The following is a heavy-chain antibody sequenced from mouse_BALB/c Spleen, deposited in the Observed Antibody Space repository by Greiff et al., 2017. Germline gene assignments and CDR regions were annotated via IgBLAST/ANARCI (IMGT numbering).Heavy chain of an antibody. CDR2: IWGDGST. V-gene: IGHV2-6-7*01. J-gene: IGHJ4*01. D-gene: IGHD2-2*01. CDR1: GFSLTGYG. Sequence: VKLMESGPGLVAPSQSLSITCTVSGFSLTGYGVNWVRQPPGKGLEWLGMIWGDGSTDYNSALKSRLSISKDNSKSQVFLKMNSPQTDDTARYYCARGGLRYAMDYWGQGTSVTVSS. CDR3: ARGGLRYAMDY.